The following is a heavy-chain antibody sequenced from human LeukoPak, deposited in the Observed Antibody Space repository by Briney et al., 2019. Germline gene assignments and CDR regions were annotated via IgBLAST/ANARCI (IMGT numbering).Heavy chain of an antibody. CDR1: GFPFSSYW. J-gene: IGHJ4*02. D-gene: IGHD4-23*01. V-gene: IGHV3-7*01. CDR2: IKQDGSEK. Sequence: GGPLRLSFAASGFPFSSYWMSWVRPAPGKGLEWVTNIKQDGSEKYYVDSVKGRFTISRDNAKNSLYLQMNSLRAEDTAVYYCACRRWKTSAVDYWGQGTLVTVSS. CDR3: ACRRWKTSAVDY.